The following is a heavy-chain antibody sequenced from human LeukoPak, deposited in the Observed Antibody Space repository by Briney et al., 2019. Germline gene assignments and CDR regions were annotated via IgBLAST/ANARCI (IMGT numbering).Heavy chain of an antibody. D-gene: IGHD4-17*01. Sequence: PGGSLRLSCAASGFTFSSYGMHWVRQAPGKGLEWVAVISYDGSNKYYADSVKGRFTISRDNSKNTLYLQMNSLRAEDTAVYYCAKDLPPFVTTVTTFGKDYWGQGTLATVSS. CDR3: AKDLPPFVTTVTTFGKDY. CDR2: ISYDGSNK. CDR1: GFTFSSYG. J-gene: IGHJ4*02. V-gene: IGHV3-30*18.